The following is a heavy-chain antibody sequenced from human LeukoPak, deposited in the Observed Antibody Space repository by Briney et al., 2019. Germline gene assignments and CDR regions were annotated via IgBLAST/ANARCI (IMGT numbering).Heavy chain of an antibody. V-gene: IGHV3-21*01. CDR3: ASLVDSSSWYDYFDY. Sequence: GGSLRLSCAASGFTFSSYSMNWVRQAAGKGLEWVSSISSSSSYIYYADSVKGRFTISRDNAKNSLYLQMNSLRAEDTAVYYCASLVDSSSWYDYFDYWGQGTLVTVSS. J-gene: IGHJ4*02. CDR1: GFTFSSYS. CDR2: ISSSSSYI. D-gene: IGHD6-13*01.